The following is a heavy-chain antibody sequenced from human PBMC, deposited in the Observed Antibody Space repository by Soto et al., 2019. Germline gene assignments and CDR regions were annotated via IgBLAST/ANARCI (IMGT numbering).Heavy chain of an antibody. CDR1: GFTFSSYW. CDR2: IKQDGSEK. CDR3: ARDGXCSSTSCYSDYYYGMDV. J-gene: IGHJ6*02. V-gene: IGHV3-7*01. Sequence: GGSLRLSCSASGFTFSSYWMSWVRQAPGKGLEWVANIKQDGSEKYYVDSVKGRFTISRDNAKNSLYLQMNSLRAEDTAVYYCARDGXCSSTSCYSDYYYGMDVWGQGTTVTVSS. D-gene: IGHD2-2*01.